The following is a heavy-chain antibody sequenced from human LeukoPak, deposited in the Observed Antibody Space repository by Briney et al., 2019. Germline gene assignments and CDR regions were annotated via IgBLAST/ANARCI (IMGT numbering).Heavy chain of an antibody. CDR2: ISGSSSTI. CDR1: GFTFSSYS. V-gene: IGHV3-48*04. J-gene: IGHJ1*01. Sequence: GGSLRLSCAASGFTFSSYSMNWVRQAPGKGLEWVSYISGSSSTIYYADSVKGRFTISRDNAKNSLYLQMNSLRAEDTAVYYCARGYGWWGQGTLVTVSS. CDR3: ARGYGW. D-gene: IGHD4-17*01.